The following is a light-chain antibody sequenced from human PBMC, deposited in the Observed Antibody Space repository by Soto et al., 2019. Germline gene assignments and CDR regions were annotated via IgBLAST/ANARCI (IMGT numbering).Light chain of an antibody. V-gene: IGKV1-12*01. CDR1: QGISSS. Sequence: DIQMTQSPSSVSASVGDRVTITGRASQGISSSLAWYQQKPGEAPKLLIYAASSLQSGVPSRFSGSGSGTDFTLTISGLQPEDCATYYCQQTDSFPRTFGQGTKVDIK. CDR2: AAS. CDR3: QQTDSFPRT. J-gene: IGKJ1*01.